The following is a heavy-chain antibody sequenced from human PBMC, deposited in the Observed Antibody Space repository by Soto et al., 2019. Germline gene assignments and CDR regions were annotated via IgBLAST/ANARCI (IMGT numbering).Heavy chain of an antibody. V-gene: IGHV3-23*01. D-gene: IGHD1-1*01. CDR3: AKLSHRNWNDGEFDY. CDR1: GXTFNIYA. Sequence: LTLSCAASGXTFNIYAMSWVRHAPFKGLDWVSAISGSGGSTYYADSVKGRFTISRDNSKNTLYLQMNSLRAEDTAVYYCAKLSHRNWNDGEFDYWGQGTLVTVSS. J-gene: IGHJ4*02. CDR2: ISGSGGST.